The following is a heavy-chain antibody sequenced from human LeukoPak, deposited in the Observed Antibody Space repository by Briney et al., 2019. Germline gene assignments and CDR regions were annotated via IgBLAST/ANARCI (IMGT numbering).Heavy chain of an antibody. Sequence: SETLSLTCTVSGGSISSSSYYWGWLRQPPGKGLEWVGSIYYSGSTYYNPSLKSRVTISVDTSKNQFSLKLSSVTAADTAVYYCARHYRSIAAAGTWVDYWGQGTLVTVSS. V-gene: IGHV4-39*01. D-gene: IGHD6-13*01. J-gene: IGHJ4*02. CDR1: GGSISSSSYY. CDR3: ARHYRSIAAAGTWVDY. CDR2: IYYSGST.